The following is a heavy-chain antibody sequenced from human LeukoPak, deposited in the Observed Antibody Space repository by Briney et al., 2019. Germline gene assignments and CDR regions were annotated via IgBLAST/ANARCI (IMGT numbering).Heavy chain of an antibody. Sequence: ASVKVSCKVSGYTLTELSMHWVRQAPGKGLEWMGGFDPEDGETIYSQKFQDRVTMTEDTSTDTAYMDLSSLRSEDTAVYYCATAGYADYVFDYWGQGTLVTVSS. D-gene: IGHD4-17*01. CDR2: FDPEDGET. CDR3: ATAGYADYVFDY. CDR1: GYTLTELS. J-gene: IGHJ4*02. V-gene: IGHV1-24*01.